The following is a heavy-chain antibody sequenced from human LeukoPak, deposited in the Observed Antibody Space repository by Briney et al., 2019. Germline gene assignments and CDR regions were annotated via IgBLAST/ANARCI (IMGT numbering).Heavy chain of an antibody. CDR2: TKQDGSEK. CDR3: ARDLLLGSESYYNIDY. D-gene: IGHD3-10*01. Sequence: GGSLRLSCAASGFTFSSYWMSWVRQAPGKGLEWVANTKQDGSEKYYVDSVKGRFTISRDNAKNSLYLQMNSLRAEDTAMYYCARDLLLGSESYYNIDYWGQGTLVTVSS. CDR1: GFTFSSYW. J-gene: IGHJ4*02. V-gene: IGHV3-7*01.